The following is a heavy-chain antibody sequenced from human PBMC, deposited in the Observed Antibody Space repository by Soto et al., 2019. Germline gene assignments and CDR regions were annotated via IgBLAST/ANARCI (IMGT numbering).Heavy chain of an antibody. D-gene: IGHD2-21*01. CDR2: IYWNGDK. Sequence: QITLKESGPTLVKPTQTLTLTCTFSGFSLSTSGVGVGWIRQPPGKALEWLALIYWNGDKRYSPSLKSRLTITNDTTKNQVVLTMTNMDPVDTATYYCAHRHNPGGSMWYYFDYWGQGTLVTVSS. J-gene: IGHJ4*02. CDR3: AHRHNPGGSMWYYFDY. V-gene: IGHV2-5*01. CDR1: GFSLSTSGVG.